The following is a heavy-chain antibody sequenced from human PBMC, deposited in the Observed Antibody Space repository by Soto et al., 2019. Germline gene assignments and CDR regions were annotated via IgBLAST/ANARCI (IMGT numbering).Heavy chain of an antibody. Sequence: GGSLRLSCAASGFTFSDYYMSWIRQAPGEGLEWVSYISSSGSTIYYADSVKGRFTISGDNAKNSLYLQMNSLRAEDTAVYYCARVMGGSYDFWSGYRTYGMDVWGQGTTVTVS. V-gene: IGHV3-11*01. J-gene: IGHJ6*02. CDR1: GFTFSDYY. CDR2: ISSSGSTI. CDR3: ARVMGGSYDFWSGYRTYGMDV. D-gene: IGHD3-3*01.